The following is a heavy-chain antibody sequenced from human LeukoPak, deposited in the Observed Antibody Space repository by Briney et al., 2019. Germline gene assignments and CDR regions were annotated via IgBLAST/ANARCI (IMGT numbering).Heavy chain of an antibody. Sequence: SVKVSCKASGYTFTSYYMHWVRQAPGQGLEWMGGIIPIFGTANYAQKFQGRVTITTDESTSTAYMELSSLRSEDTAVYYCALRAYMDVWGKGTTVTVSS. CDR2: IIPIFGTA. CDR3: ALRAYMDV. V-gene: IGHV1-69*05. CDR1: GYTFTSYY. J-gene: IGHJ6*03.